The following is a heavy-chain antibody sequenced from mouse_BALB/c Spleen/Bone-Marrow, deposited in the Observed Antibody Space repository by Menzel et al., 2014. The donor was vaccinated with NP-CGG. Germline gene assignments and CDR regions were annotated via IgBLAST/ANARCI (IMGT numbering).Heavy chain of an antibody. CDR2: IDPYYGGI. V-gene: IGHV1-39*01. J-gene: IGHJ3*01. Sequence: QLQESGPELEKPGASVEISCKASGYSFTGYNMNWVKQNNGKSLEWIGNIDPYYGGIGYNQKFKGKATLTVDKSSNTAYMQLKSLTSEDSAIYYCAISIEYRPLVYWGQGTLVTVSA. D-gene: IGHD2-14*01. CDR3: AISIEYRPLVY. CDR1: GYSFTGYN.